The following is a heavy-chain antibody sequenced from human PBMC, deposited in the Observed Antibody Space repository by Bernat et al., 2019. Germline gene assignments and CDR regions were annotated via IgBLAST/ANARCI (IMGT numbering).Heavy chain of an antibody. CDR1: GFTFSSYS. D-gene: IGHD2-8*01. J-gene: IGHJ4*02. V-gene: IGHV3-21*01. CDR3: GMADKRYYFDY. CDR2: ISRSGGSI. Sequence: EVQLVESGGGLVKPGGSLRLSCAASGFTFSSYSMNWVRQAPGKGLEWVSSISRSGGSIYYAESVKGRFTISRDNAKNSLYLQMNSLRAEDTAVYYCGMADKRYYFDYWGQGTLVTVSS.